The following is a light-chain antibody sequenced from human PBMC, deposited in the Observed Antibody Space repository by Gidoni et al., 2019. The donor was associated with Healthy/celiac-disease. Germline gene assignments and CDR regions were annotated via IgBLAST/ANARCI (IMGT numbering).Light chain of an antibody. CDR3: QQYNNWHS. Sequence: EIVMMQSPATLSVSPGERATLSCRASQSVSSNLAWYQQQPGQAPRLLIYGASTRATGIPARFSGSGSGTEFTLTISSLQSEDFAVYYCQQYNNWHSFXXXTRLEIK. J-gene: IGKJ5*01. CDR2: GAS. CDR1: QSVSSN. V-gene: IGKV3D-15*01.